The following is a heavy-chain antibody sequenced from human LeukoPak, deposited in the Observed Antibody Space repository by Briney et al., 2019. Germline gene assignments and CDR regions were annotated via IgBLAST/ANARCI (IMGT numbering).Heavy chain of an antibody. V-gene: IGHV3-7*01. CDR3: ASMGSIVGARNYFDY. CDR2: IKQDGSEK. D-gene: IGHD1-26*01. J-gene: IGHJ4*02. Sequence: GGSLRLSCAASGFTFSSYWMSWVRQAPGKGLEWVANIKQDGSEKYYVDSVKGRFTISRDNAKNSLYLQMNSLRAEDTAVYYCASMGSIVGARNYFDYWGQGTLVTVSS. CDR1: GFTFSSYW.